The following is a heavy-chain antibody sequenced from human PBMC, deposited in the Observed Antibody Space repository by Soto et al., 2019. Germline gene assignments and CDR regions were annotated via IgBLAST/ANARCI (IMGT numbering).Heavy chain of an antibody. Sequence: PWETLSLTCAVSGGSISSGGYSWSWIRQPPGKGLEWIGYIYHSGSTYYNPSLKSRVTISVDRSKNQLSLKLSSVTAADTAVYYCARGRYGLGSYGWLDPWGQGTLVTVSS. V-gene: IGHV4-30-2*01. D-gene: IGHD3-10*01. CDR2: IYHSGST. CDR3: ARGRYGLGSYGWLDP. CDR1: GGSISSGGYS. J-gene: IGHJ5*02.